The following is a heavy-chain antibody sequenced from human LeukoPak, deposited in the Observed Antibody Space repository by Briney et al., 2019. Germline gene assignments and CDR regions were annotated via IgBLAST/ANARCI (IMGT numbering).Heavy chain of an antibody. Sequence: PSETLSLTCTVSGGSISSSSYYWGWIRQPPGKGLEWIGSIYYSGGTYYNPSLKSRVTISVDTSKNQFSLKLSSVTAADTAVYYCARHPMMGELSLYRYYFAYFDYWGQGTLVTVSS. CDR3: ARHPMMGELSLYRYYFAYFDY. J-gene: IGHJ4*02. CDR1: GGSISSSSYY. V-gene: IGHV4-39*01. D-gene: IGHD3-16*02. CDR2: IYYSGGT.